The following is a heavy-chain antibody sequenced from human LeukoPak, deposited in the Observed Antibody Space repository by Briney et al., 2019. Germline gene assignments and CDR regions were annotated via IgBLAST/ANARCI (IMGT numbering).Heavy chain of an antibody. CDR2: IKEDGSEK. J-gene: IGHJ5*02. Sequence: GGSLRLSCAASGFTFSSYGMHWVRQAPGKGLEWVASIKEDGSEKSYMDSVKGRFTISRDNAKNTLYLQMNSLRAEDTAVYYCAREVKISIAAAGKHKLSAHNWFDPWGQGTLVTVSS. V-gene: IGHV3-7*01. CDR3: AREVKISIAAAGKHKLSAHNWFDP. D-gene: IGHD6-13*01. CDR1: GFTFSSYG.